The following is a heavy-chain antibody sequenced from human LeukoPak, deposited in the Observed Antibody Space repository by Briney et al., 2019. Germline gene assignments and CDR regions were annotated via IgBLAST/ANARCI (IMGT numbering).Heavy chain of an antibody. CDR3: ARGGYGAYFDY. Sequence: KPSEPLSLPCPVSGGSISSYYWSWIRQPPGKGLEWIGYIYYSGGTNYNPSLKSRVTISIGTSKNQFSLKLSSVTAADTAVYYCARGGYGAYFDYWGQGTLVTVSS. V-gene: IGHV4-59*01. D-gene: IGHD3-22*01. J-gene: IGHJ4*02. CDR1: GGSISSYY. CDR2: IYYSGGT.